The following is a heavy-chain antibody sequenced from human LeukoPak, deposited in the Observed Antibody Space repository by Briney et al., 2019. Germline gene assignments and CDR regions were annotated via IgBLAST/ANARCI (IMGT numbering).Heavy chain of an antibody. J-gene: IGHJ3*02. CDR2: IKQDGSEK. D-gene: IGHD6-13*01. V-gene: IGHV3-7*01. Sequence: PGGSLRLSCAASGFIFKKYWMNWVRQVPGKGLEWVANIKQDGSEKYYVDSVKGRFTISRDNSKNTLYVQMNSLRAEDTAVYYCAYSSRFQGAFDIWGQGTMVSVSS. CDR3: AYSSRFQGAFDI. CDR1: GFIFKKYW.